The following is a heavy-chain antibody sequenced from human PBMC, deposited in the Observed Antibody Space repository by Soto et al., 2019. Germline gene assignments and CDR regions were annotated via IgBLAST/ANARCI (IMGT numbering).Heavy chain of an antibody. CDR2: INHSGST. Sequence: QVQLQQWGAGLLKPSETLSPTCAVYVGSFRGYYWNWIRQPPGKGLEWIGEINHSGSTNYNPSLKSRVTISVDTSKNQFSLKVSSVTAADTAMYYCARGPWNGVIWGQGTMVTVSS. J-gene: IGHJ3*02. D-gene: IGHD1-1*01. CDR3: ARGPWNGVI. V-gene: IGHV4-34*01. CDR1: VGSFRGYY.